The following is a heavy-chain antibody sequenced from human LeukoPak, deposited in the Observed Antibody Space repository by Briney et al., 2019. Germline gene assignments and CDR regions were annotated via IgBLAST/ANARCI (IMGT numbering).Heavy chain of an antibody. Sequence: SETLSLTCTVSGYSISSGYYWGWIRQPPGKGLEWIGSIYHSGSTYYNPSLKSRVTISVDTSKNQSSLKLSSVTAADTAVYYCARVMRGYSYGYLAYYFDYWGQGTLVTVSS. V-gene: IGHV4-38-2*02. CDR3: ARVMRGYSYGYLAYYFDY. CDR1: GYSISSGYY. J-gene: IGHJ4*02. CDR2: IYHSGST. D-gene: IGHD5-18*01.